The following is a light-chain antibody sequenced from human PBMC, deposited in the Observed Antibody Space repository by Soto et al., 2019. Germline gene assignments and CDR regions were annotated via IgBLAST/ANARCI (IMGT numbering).Light chain of an antibody. Sequence: EFVLTQSPGTLSLSPGERPTLSCRASQSISRYLAWYQQKPGQGPRLLIYGASSRATGTPDRFSGSGSGTDFTLTINRLEPEDFALYYCQQYGSSPPTFGQGTKVDIK. CDR1: QSISRY. V-gene: IGKV3-20*01. CDR3: QQYGSSPPT. CDR2: GAS. J-gene: IGKJ1*01.